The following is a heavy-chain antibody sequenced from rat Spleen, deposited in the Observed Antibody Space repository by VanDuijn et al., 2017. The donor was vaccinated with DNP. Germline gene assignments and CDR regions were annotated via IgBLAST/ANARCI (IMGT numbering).Heavy chain of an antibody. Sequence: EVQLVESGGGLVQPGRSLKLSCAASGFTFSDYYMAWVRQAPTKGLEWVATISYDGSSTYYRDSVKGRFTISRDNAKSTLYLQVNSLRSDDTATYYCARLNWYFDFWGPGTMVTVSS. CDR2: ISYDGSST. V-gene: IGHV5-7*01. CDR3: ARLNWYFDF. J-gene: IGHJ1*01. CDR1: GFTFSDYY.